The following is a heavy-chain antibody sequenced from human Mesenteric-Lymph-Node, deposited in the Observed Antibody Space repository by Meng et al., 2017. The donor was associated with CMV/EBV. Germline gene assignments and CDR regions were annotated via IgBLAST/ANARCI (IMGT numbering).Heavy chain of an antibody. Sequence: GESLKISCAASAFTFSSYDMHWVRQAPGKGLEWVSSISSSSNYIYYADSVKGRFTISRDNSKNTLYLQMNSLRPDDTAVYYCALGYNWNYLNYWGQGTLVTVSS. D-gene: IGHD1-7*01. J-gene: IGHJ4*02. CDR2: ISSSSNYI. CDR1: AFTFSSYD. V-gene: IGHV3-21*04. CDR3: ALGYNWNYLNY.